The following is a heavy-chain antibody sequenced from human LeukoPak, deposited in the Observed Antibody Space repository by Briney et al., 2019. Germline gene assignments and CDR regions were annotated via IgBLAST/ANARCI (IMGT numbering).Heavy chain of an antibody. CDR2: ISYDGSNK. J-gene: IGHJ4*02. CDR1: GFTFSSYA. V-gene: IGHV3-30*04. D-gene: IGHD4-17*01. CDR3: ARAEYGYPGGY. Sequence: GRSLRLSCAASGFTFSSYAMHWVRQAPGKGLEWVAVISYDGSNKYYADSVKGRFTISRDNAKNTLYLQMNSLRAEDTAVYYCARAEYGYPGGYWGQGTLVTVSS.